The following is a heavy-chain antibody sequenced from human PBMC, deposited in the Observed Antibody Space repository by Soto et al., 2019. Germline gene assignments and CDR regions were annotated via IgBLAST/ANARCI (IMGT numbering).Heavy chain of an antibody. CDR3: VRIRYQLPASVLRLDP. CDR2: INHVGGT. D-gene: IGHD3-16*01. V-gene: IGHV4-34*01. Sequence: PSETLSLTCAVYGGFLSESYWTWIRQPPGKGLEWIGEINHVGGTNYNPSLKSRVTMSVDTSQNQFSLRLISVTAADTALYFCVRIRYQLPASVLRLDPWGQGTTVTVAS. J-gene: IGHJ5*02. CDR1: GGFLSESY.